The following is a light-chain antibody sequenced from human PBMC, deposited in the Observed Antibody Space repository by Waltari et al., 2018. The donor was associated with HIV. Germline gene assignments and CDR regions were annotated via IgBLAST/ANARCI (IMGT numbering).Light chain of an antibody. CDR3: CAYAGSTTYVI. CDR1: SSDVGGYNL. V-gene: IGLV2-23*02. Sequence: QSALTQPASVFGFPGQSITTPCTGTSSDVGGYNLVPRYQQHPGKAPKLMIYEVSKRPSGVSNRFSGSKSGNTASLTISGLQAEDEVDYYCCAYAGSTTYVIFGGGTKLTVL. J-gene: IGLJ2*01. CDR2: EVS.